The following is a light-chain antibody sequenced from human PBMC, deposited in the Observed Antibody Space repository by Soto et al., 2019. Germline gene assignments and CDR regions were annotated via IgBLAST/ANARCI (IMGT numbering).Light chain of an antibody. V-gene: IGKV3-20*01. Sequence: EIVLTQSPGTLSLSPGERATLSCRASQSVSSNYLAWYQQKPGQAPRLLIYGASSRATGIPDRFSGSGSGPDFTLTISRREPEDFAVYYCQQYGSSPLTFGGGTKVEIK. CDR1: QSVSSNY. J-gene: IGKJ4*01. CDR2: GAS. CDR3: QQYGSSPLT.